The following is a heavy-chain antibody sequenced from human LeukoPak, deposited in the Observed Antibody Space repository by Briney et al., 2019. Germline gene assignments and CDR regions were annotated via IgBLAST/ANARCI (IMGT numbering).Heavy chain of an antibody. CDR2: ISWDGTT. D-gene: IGHD2-15*01. CDR3: VKDLSYECSVSFFDS. CDR1: GFTFEDYT. Sequence: GGSLRLSCTASGFTFEDYTMHGVRRAPGKTVEWVSHISWDGTTFYRESVQGRFTISRDNSNASLYLQMHSLRSEDTAFYYCVKDLSYECSVSFFDSWGRGPRLTVP. V-gene: IGHV3-43*01. J-gene: IGHJ4*02.